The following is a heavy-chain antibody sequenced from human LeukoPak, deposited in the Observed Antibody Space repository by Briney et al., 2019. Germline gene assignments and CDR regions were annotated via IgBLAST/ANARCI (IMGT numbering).Heavy chain of an antibody. CDR1: GYTFTSYY. CDR3: ARDSGLSLLNTGDGYNDPDAFDI. D-gene: IGHD5-24*01. V-gene: IGHV1-46*01. Sequence: GASVKVSCKASGYTFTSYYMHWVRQAPGQGLEWMGIINPSGGSTSYAQKFQGRVTMTRDTSTSTVYMELSSLRSEDTAVYYCARDSGLSLLNTGDGYNDPDAFDIWGQGTMVTVSS. J-gene: IGHJ3*02. CDR2: INPSGGST.